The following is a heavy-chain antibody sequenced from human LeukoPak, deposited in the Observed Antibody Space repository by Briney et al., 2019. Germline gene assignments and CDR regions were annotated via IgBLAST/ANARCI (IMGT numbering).Heavy chain of an antibody. CDR2: VSYSGGT. CDR1: GGFTSSYY. D-gene: IGHD5-12*01. Sequence: SETLSLTCNVSGGFTSSYYWSWIRQPPGKGLEWIGYVSYSGGTDYNPSLKSRVTISIDTSKKQFSLKLSSMTAADTAVYYCARSLLYSGYDWGQGTLVAVSS. V-gene: IGHV4-59*01. CDR3: ARSLLYSGYD. J-gene: IGHJ4*02.